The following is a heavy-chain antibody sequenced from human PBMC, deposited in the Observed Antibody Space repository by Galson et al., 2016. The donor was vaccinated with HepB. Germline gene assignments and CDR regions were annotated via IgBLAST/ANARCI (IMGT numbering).Heavy chain of an antibody. V-gene: IGHV1-18*01. CDR2: ITPYDGNT. J-gene: IGHJ4*02. CDR1: GYTFTSYS. Sequence: SVKVSCKASGYTFTSYSVSWVRQAPGQGLEWMGWITPYDGNTKYIKKFQGRVTVTTDTSTSTAYMELRSLRSDDTAVYYCVRTNYWGQGTLVTVSP. CDR3: VRTNY.